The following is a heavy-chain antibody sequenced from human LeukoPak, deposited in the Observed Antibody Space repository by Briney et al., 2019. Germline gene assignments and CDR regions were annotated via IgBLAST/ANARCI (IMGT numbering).Heavy chain of an antibody. Sequence: PGGSLRLSCAASGFTFSIYAMHGVRQAPGKGLEWVAVISYDGSNKYYADSVKGRFTISRDNSKNTLYLQMNSLRAEDTAVYYCAKAIPRGDMVRGVIITGYFDYWGQGTLVTVSS. D-gene: IGHD3-10*01. CDR3: AKAIPRGDMVRGVIITGYFDY. CDR2: ISYDGSNK. J-gene: IGHJ4*02. V-gene: IGHV3-30*04. CDR1: GFTFSIYA.